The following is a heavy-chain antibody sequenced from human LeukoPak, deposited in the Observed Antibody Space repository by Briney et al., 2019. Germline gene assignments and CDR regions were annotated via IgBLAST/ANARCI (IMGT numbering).Heavy chain of an antibody. J-gene: IGHJ5*02. D-gene: IGHD6-13*01. CDR1: GGSISSRSYY. Sequence: SETLSLTSTVSGGSISSRSYYWGWIRQPPGKGLEWIGSILDSGRTYYNPSLKSRVTISVDTSKNQFSLKLRAVTAADTAVYYCARQQEQLTYNWFDPWGQGTLVTVSS. CDR2: ILDSGRT. CDR3: ARQQEQLTYNWFDP. V-gene: IGHV4-39*01.